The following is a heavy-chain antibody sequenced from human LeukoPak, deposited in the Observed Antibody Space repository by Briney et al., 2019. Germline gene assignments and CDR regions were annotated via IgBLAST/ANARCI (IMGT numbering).Heavy chain of an antibody. CDR3: AREKGDYYGNQESFDY. CDR1: GFTFSSYS. V-gene: IGHV3-21*01. CDR2: ISSSSSYI. J-gene: IGHJ4*02. D-gene: IGHD3-10*01. Sequence: PGGSLRLSCAASGFTFSSYSMNWVRQAPGKGLEWVSPISSSSSYIYYADSVKGRFTISRDNAKNSLYLQMNSLRAEDTAVYYCAREKGDYYGNQESFDYWGQGTLVTVSS.